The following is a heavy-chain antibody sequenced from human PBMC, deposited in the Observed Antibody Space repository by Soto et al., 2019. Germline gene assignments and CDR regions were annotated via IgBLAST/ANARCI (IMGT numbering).Heavy chain of an antibody. D-gene: IGHD6-19*01. Sequence: QLQLQGSGPGLVKPSETLSLTCTVSGGSISSTSYYWGWIRQPAGKRLEWIGSVYYSGNTYYNPSLKSRVTISIDTSKNQFSLRLNPVTAADTALYYCARLVVAGTRSVYWGQGILVTVSS. CDR3: ARLVVAGTRSVY. CDR2: VYYSGNT. J-gene: IGHJ4*02. V-gene: IGHV4-39*01. CDR1: GGSISSTSYY.